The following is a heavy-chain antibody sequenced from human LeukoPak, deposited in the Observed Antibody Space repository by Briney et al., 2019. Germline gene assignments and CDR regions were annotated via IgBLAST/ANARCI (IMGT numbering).Heavy chain of an antibody. CDR1: GFTFGDYA. CDR2: IRSKAYGGTT. Sequence: GGSLRLSCTASGFTFGDYAMSWVRQAPGKGLEWVGFIRSKAYGGTTEYAASVKGRFTISRDDSKSIAYLQMNSLKTEDTAVYYCTRDASPLLWFGESLGYWGQGTLVTVSS. V-gene: IGHV3-49*04. D-gene: IGHD3-10*01. J-gene: IGHJ4*02. CDR3: TRDASPLLWFGESLGY.